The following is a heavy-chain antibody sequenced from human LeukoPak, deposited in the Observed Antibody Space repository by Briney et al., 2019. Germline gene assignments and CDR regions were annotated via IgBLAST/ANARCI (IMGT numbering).Heavy chain of an antibody. D-gene: IGHD3-10*01. CDR1: GFTFSSYA. CDR3: AKSFSGRNYYYLGMDV. CDR2: ISGSGGRT. Sequence: PGGSLRLSCVDSGFTFSSYALSWVRQAPGKGLEWVSGISGSGGRTDYADSVKGRFTISRDNSKDTLYLQMNSLRAEYRPLYYCAKSFSGRNYYYLGMDVWGQGTTVTVSS. V-gene: IGHV3-23*01. J-gene: IGHJ6*02.